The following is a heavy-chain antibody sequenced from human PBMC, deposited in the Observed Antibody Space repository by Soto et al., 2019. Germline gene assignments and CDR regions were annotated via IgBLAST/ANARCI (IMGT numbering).Heavy chain of an antibody. V-gene: IGHV1-18*01. CDR2: ISAYNGNT. J-gene: IGHJ6*02. CDR3: ARGHSSCWYGYYYYGMDV. CDR1: GYTFTSYG. D-gene: IGHD6-19*01. Sequence: ASVKVSCKASGYTFTSYGISWVRQAPGQGLEWMGWISAYNGNTNYAQKLQGRVTMTTDTSTSTAYMELRSLRSDDTAVYYCARGHSSCWYGYYYYGMDVWGQGTTVTVSS.